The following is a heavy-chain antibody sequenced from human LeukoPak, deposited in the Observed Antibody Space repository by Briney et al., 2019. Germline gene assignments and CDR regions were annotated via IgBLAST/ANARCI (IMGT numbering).Heavy chain of an antibody. V-gene: IGHV3-49*04. J-gene: IGHJ4*02. Sequence: GGSLRLSCTGSGFTFGDYGMSWVRQAPGKGLEWVGFIRSKPYGGTTEYAASVKGIFTISRDDSESIAYLQMNSLKTEDTAVYYCTRGDYYDSGGYYFLFDYWGQGTLVAVSS. CDR2: IRSKPYGGTT. CDR3: TRGDYYDSGGYYFLFDY. CDR1: GFTFGDYG. D-gene: IGHD3-22*01.